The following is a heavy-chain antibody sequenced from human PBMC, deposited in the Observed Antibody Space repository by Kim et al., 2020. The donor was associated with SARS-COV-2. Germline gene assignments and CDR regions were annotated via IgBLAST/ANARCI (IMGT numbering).Heavy chain of an antibody. CDR1: GGSISSSSYY. D-gene: IGHD5-12*01. CDR3: GGGGYDSYWYFDL. V-gene: IGHV4-39*01. Sequence: SETLSLTCTVSGGSISSSSYYWGWIRQPPGKGLEWIGSIYYSGSTYYNPSLKSRVTISVDTSKNQFSLKLSSVTAADTAVYYCGGGGYDSYWYFDLWGRGTLVTVSS. J-gene: IGHJ2*01. CDR2: IYYSGST.